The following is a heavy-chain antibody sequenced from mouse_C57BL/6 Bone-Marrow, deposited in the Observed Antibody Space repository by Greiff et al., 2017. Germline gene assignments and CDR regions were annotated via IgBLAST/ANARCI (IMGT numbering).Heavy chain of an antibody. J-gene: IGHJ1*03. D-gene: IGHD2-12*01. Sequence: QVQLQQPGAELVKPGASVKMSCKASGYTFTSSWITWVKQRPGQGLEWIGDIYPGSGSTNYNEKFKSKATLTVDTSSSTAYMQLSSLTSEDSAVYYCASPPLRPHWYCDVWGTGTTVTVSS. CDR3: ASPPLRPHWYCDV. CDR1: GYTFTSSW. CDR2: IYPGSGST. V-gene: IGHV1-55*01.